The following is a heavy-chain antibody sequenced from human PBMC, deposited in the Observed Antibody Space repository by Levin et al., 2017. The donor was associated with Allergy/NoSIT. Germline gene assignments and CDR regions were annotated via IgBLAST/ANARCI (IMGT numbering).Heavy chain of an antibody. CDR3: ARGKGHDGFPTADDAFDI. CDR2: ISAYNGNT. J-gene: IGHJ3*02. CDR1: GYTFTSYG. V-gene: IGHV1-18*01. Sequence: GESLKISCKASGYTFTSYGISWVRQAPGQGLEWMGWISAYNGNTNYAQKLQGRVTMTTDTSTSTAYMELRSLRSDDTAVYYCARGKGHDGFPTADDAFDIWGQGTMVTVSS. D-gene: IGHD5-24*01.